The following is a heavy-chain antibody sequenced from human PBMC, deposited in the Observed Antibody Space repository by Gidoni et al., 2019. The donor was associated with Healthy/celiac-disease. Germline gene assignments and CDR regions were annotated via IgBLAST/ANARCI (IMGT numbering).Heavy chain of an antibody. CDR3: ARDRYSPFPFKDNDY. J-gene: IGHJ4*02. CDR1: GYTFTSYG. D-gene: IGHD6-13*01. V-gene: IGHV1-18*01. Sequence: QVQLVQGGAEVKKPGASVKVSCKASGYTFTSYGISWVRQAPGQGLEWMGWISAYNGNTNYAQQLQGRVTMTTDTSTSTAYMELRSLRSDDTAVYYCARDRYSPFPFKDNDYWGQGTLVTVSS. CDR2: ISAYNGNT.